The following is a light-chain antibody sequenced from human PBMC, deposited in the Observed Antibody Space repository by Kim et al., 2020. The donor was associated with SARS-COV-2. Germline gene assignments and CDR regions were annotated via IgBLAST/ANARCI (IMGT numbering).Light chain of an antibody. CDR3: SSYTSSNTLI. J-gene: IGLJ2*01. Sequence: QSALTQPPSVSGSPGQSITISCTGTSSDVGGYNYVSWYQQHPGKVPKLMICDVSNRPSGVSNRFSGSKSGNTASLTISGLQAEDEADYYCSSYTSSNTLIFGGGTQLTVL. V-gene: IGLV2-14*03. CDR1: SSDVGGYNY. CDR2: DVS.